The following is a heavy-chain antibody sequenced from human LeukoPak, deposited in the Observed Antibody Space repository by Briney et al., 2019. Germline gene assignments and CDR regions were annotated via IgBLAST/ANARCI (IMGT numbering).Heavy chain of an antibody. D-gene: IGHD4-17*01. CDR2: FDPEDGET. J-gene: IGHJ6*03. CDR1: GYTLTELS. CDR3: ATSGQTTVTTRTYYYYMDV. Sequence: ASVKVSCKVSGYTLTELSMHWVRQAPGKGLEWMGGFDPEDGETIYAQKFQGRVTMTEDTSTDTAYMELSSLRSEDTAVYYCATSGQTTVTTRTYYYYMDVWGKGTTVTISS. V-gene: IGHV1-24*01.